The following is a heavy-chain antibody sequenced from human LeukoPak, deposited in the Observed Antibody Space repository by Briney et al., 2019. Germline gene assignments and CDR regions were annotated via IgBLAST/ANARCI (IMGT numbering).Heavy chain of an antibody. CDR2: ISSSSSTI. CDR1: GFTFSSYS. D-gene: IGHD3-10*01. J-gene: IGHJ4*02. V-gene: IGHV3-48*01. Sequence: GGSLRLSCAASGFTFSSYSMNWVRQAPGKGLEWVSYISSSSSTIYYADSVKGRFTISRDNAKNSLYLQMNSLRAEDTAVYYCASDYYYGSGSYWGYFDYWGQGTLVTVSS. CDR3: ASDYYYGSGSYWGYFDY.